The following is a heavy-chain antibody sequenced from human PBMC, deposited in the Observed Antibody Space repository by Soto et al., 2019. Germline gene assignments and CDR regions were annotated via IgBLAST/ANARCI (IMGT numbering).Heavy chain of an antibody. CDR2: VDSFSNFI. D-gene: IGHD2-21*01. Sequence: GGPLRLSCAACAFTFSSNPMNGVRQAPGKGLEWVAYVDSFSNFIYYADSVRGRFTISRANAANSLFLRMASLRAEDTAMYYCTRDPTLYCVGAACYVYWGQAT. J-gene: IGHJ4*02. CDR3: TRDPTLYCVGAACYVY. CDR1: AFTFSSNP. V-gene: IGHV3-21*01.